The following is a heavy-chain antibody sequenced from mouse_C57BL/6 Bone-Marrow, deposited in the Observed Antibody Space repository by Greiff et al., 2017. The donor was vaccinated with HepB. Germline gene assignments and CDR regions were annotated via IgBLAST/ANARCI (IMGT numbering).Heavy chain of an antibody. Sequence: VQLQESGPGLVAPSQSLSITCTVSGFSLTSYGVDWVRQSPGKGLEWLGVIWGVGSTNYNSALKSRLSISKDNSKSQVFLKMNSLQTDDTAMYYCASLNYYGSSSGFAYWGQGTLVTVSA. CDR2: IWGVGST. CDR3: ASLNYYGSSSGFAY. D-gene: IGHD1-1*01. J-gene: IGHJ3*01. CDR1: GFSLTSYG. V-gene: IGHV2-6*01.